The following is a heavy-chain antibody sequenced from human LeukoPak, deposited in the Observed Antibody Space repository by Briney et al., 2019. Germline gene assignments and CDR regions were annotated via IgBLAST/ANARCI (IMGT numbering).Heavy chain of an antibody. CDR2: ISSSSSYI. V-gene: IGHV3-21*01. D-gene: IGHD6-19*01. CDR3: ARDPNPSSGWYKGDAFDI. J-gene: IGHJ3*02. CDR1: GFTFSSYS. Sequence: GGSLRLSCAASGFTFSSYSMNWVRQAPGKGLEWVSSISSSSSYIYYADSVKGRFTISRDNAKDSLYLQMNSLRAEDTAVYYCARDPNPSSGWYKGDAFDIWGQGTMVTVSS.